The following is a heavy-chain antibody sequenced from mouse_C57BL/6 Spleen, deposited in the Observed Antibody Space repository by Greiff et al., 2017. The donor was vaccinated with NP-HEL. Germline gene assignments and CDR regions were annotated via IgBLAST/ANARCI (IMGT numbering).Heavy chain of an antibody. Sequence: QVQLQQPGAELVKPGASVKLSCKASGYTFTSYWMQWVKQRPGQGLEWIGEIDPSDSYTNYNQKFKGKATLTVDTSSSTAYMQLSSLTSEDSTVYYCARGLSHYAMDYWGQGTSVTVSS. D-gene: IGHD1-1*02. CDR2: IDPSDSYT. CDR3: ARGLSHYAMDY. CDR1: GYTFTSYW. J-gene: IGHJ4*01. V-gene: IGHV1-50*01.